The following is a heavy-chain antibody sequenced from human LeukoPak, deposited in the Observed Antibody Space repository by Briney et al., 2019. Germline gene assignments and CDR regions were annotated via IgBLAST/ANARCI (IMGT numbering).Heavy chain of an antibody. CDR3: ARVTMVRGVPDY. CDR1: GHSVSSYY. CDR2: ISYSGST. D-gene: IGHD3-10*01. V-gene: IGHV4-59*02. J-gene: IGHJ4*02. Sequence: PSETLSLTCTVCGHSVSSYYWSWLRQPPGKGLEWIGYISYSGSTNYNPYLKSRVTISRDTSKNQLSLKLSSVTAADTAVYYCARVTMVRGVPDYWGQGTLVTVSS.